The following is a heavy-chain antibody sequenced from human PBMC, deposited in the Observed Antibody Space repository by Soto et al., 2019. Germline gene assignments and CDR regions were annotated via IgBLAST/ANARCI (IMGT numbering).Heavy chain of an antibody. CDR3: ARAIGADFFDY. CDR2: ISDNGANT. Sequence: EVQMLESGGGVVRPGGSLRLSCIASGFTFSNYAMNWVRQAPGKGLEWVSTISDNGANTFIGDSMKDHFDISRDNSKNTVFLHLSTVRAEETAIYYCARAIGADFFDYWGQGTPVTVSS. J-gene: IGHJ4*02. D-gene: IGHD6-25*01. V-gene: IGHV3-23*01. CDR1: GFTFSNYA.